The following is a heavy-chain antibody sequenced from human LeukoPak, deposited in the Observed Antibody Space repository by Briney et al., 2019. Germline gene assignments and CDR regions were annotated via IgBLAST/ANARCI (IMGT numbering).Heavy chain of an antibody. Sequence: GGSLRLSCTASGFTFSDQVISWIRQAPGKGLEWVGFIKSKDYGGTPEHAASVKGRFTISRDDSKSIAYLQMNSLKTEDTAVYFCVRYYGVDRGQGTLVTVSS. D-gene: IGHD2-21*01. J-gene: IGHJ4*02. CDR3: VRYYGVD. V-gene: IGHV3-49*03. CDR2: IKSKDYGGTP. CDR1: GFTFSDQV.